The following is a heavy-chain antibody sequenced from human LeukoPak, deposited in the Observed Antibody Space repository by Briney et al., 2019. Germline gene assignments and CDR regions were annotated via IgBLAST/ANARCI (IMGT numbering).Heavy chain of an antibody. CDR2: ISSSSSYI. D-gene: IGHD3-10*01. CDR3: ARDPWFGELHYFDY. J-gene: IGHJ4*02. Sequence: GGSLRLSCAASGFTFSSYSMNWVRQAPGKGLEWVSSISSSSSYIYYADSVKGRFTISRDNAKNSLCLQMNSLRAEDTAVYYCARDPWFGELHYFDYWGQGTLVTVSS. V-gene: IGHV3-21*01. CDR1: GFTFSSYS.